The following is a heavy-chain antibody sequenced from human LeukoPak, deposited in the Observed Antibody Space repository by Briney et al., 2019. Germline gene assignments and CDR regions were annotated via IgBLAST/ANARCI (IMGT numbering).Heavy chain of an antibody. Sequence: SESLSLTCTVSGGSISSYYWSWIRQPPGKGLEWIGYIYYSGSTNYNPSLKSRVTISVDTSKNQFSLKLSSVTAADTAVYHCASSAAYTVGLDYWGQGTLVTVSS. CDR3: ASSAAYTVGLDY. D-gene: IGHD2-2*02. CDR1: GGSISSYY. CDR2: IYYSGST. V-gene: IGHV4-59*01. J-gene: IGHJ4*02.